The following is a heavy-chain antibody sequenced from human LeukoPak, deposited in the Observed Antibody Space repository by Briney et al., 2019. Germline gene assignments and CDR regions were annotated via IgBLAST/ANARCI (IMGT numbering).Heavy chain of an antibody. CDR3: TRDIVYLQLEY. CDR1: GFAFANYW. D-gene: IGHD2-15*01. Sequence: PGGSLRLSCAASGFAFANYWMVWVRQAPGKGLEWVVSIGKDGSEQAYADSVKGRFTISRDNARNSLYLQMSSLRVEDTATYYCTRDIVYLQLEYWGQGALVSVSS. CDR2: IGKDGSEQ. J-gene: IGHJ4*02. V-gene: IGHV3-7*01.